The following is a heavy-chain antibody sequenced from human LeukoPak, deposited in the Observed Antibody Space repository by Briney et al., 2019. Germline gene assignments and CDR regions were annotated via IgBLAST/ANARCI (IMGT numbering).Heavy chain of an antibody. CDR1: GDTFSSNSAA. CDR3: ARVPFRMGDAFDI. J-gene: IGHJ3*02. CDR2: TYYRSKLYN. D-gene: IGHD2-8*01. V-gene: IGHV6-1*01. Sequence: SQTLSLTCAISGDTFSSNSAAWNWIRQSPSRGLEWLVRTYYRSKLYNDYAVSVKSRITINPDTSKNQFSLQLNSVTPEDTAVYYCARVPFRMGDAFDIWGQGTMVTVSS.